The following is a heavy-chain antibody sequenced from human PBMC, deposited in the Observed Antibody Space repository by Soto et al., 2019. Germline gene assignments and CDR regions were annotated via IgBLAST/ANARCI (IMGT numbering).Heavy chain of an antibody. D-gene: IGHD2-21*01. Sequence: GASVKVSCKASGYTFTSYYMHWVRQAPGQGLEWMGINNPSGGSTSYAQKFQGRVTMTRDTSTSTVYMELSSLRSEDTAVYYCARGVVWPNPLHYYYGMDVWGQGTTVTVSS. CDR3: ARGVVWPNPLHYYYGMDV. V-gene: IGHV1-46*01. CDR2: NNPSGGST. J-gene: IGHJ6*02. CDR1: GYTFTSYY.